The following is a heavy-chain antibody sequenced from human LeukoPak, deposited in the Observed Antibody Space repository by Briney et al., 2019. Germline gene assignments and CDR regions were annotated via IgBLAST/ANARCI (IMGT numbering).Heavy chain of an antibody. CDR2: INTDGSKL. Sequence: GGSLRLSCAASGFTFNRSWMHWVRQVPGKGLVWVAHINTDGSKLTYADSVTGRFTISRDNAQNSVYLQMSSLTAEDTAVYYCARGVEPLAANTLAYWGQGTLVTVSS. V-gene: IGHV3-74*03. D-gene: IGHD1-14*01. J-gene: IGHJ4*02. CDR1: GFTFNRSW. CDR3: ARGVEPLAANTLAY.